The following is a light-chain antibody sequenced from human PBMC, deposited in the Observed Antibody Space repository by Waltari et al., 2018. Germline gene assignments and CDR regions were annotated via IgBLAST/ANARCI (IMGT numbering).Light chain of an antibody. Sequence: QSALTQPASVSGSPGQSITISCTGPSSDVGGYNDVSWYQQHPGKAPKLMIYEVSNRPSGVSNRFSGSKSGNTASLTISGLQAEDEADYYCSSYTSSSTLYVFATGTKVTVL. CDR2: EVS. CDR1: SSDVGGYND. V-gene: IGLV2-14*01. CDR3: SSYTSSSTLYV. J-gene: IGLJ1*01.